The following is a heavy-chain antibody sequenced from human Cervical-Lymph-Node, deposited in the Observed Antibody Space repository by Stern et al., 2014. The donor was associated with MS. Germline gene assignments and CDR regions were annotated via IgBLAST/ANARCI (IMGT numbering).Heavy chain of an antibody. CDR1: GSTFTSYG. V-gene: IGHV1-18*04. D-gene: IGHD6-13*01. CDR3: ARDGGGARYSSSWSTY. CDR2: ISAYNGNT. Sequence: VQLVESGAEVKKPGASVKVSCKASGSTFTSYGISWVRQAPVQGLEWMGGISAYNGNTNYAQKLQGRVTMTTDTSTSTAYMELRSLRSDDTAVYYCARDGGGARYSSSWSTYWGQGTLVTVSS. J-gene: IGHJ4*02.